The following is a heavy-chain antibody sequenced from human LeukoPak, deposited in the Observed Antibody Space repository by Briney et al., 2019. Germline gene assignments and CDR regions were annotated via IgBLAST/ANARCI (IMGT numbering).Heavy chain of an antibody. J-gene: IGHJ3*02. Sequence: GASVKVSCKTSGFTFTDYFIQWVRQAPGQRLEWMGWVNPKSGASHYAQKFQGRVTMTWDPSITTAYMELSSLRSEDTAVYYCARSTVLRYFDWVGAAFDIWGQGTMVTVSS. CDR1: GFTFTDYF. CDR2: VNPKSGAS. V-gene: IGHV1-2*02. D-gene: IGHD3-9*01. CDR3: ARSTVLRYFDWVGAAFDI.